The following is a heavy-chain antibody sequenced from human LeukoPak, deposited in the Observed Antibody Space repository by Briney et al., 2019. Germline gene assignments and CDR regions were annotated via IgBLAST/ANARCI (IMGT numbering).Heavy chain of an antibody. CDR2: INPHSGAT. CDR3: ARDPRQIGFGEAGHYFDY. V-gene: IGHV1-2*02. CDR1: GYTFTGHY. D-gene: IGHD3-10*01. Sequence: SVKLSCKASGYTFTGHYMHWVRQAPGQGLEWMGWINPHSGATDYAQKFHGRVTLTRDTSISTVYMELSRLRSDDTAVYYCARDPRQIGFGEAGHYFDYWGQGTLVTVSS. J-gene: IGHJ4*02.